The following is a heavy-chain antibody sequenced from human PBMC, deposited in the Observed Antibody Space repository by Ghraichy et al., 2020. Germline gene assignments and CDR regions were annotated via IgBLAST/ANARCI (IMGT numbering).Heavy chain of an antibody. Sequence: SQTLSLTCTVSGGSISNYYWNWIRQPPGKGLEWIGYIYYRGSTNYSPSLQSRVTMSGDTAKNRFSLKLSSVTAADTAVYYCASGLTRYGMDVWGQGTTVTVSS. J-gene: IGHJ6*02. V-gene: IGHV4-59*01. D-gene: IGHD4/OR15-4a*01. CDR1: GGSISNYY. CDR3: ASGLTRYGMDV. CDR2: IYYRGST.